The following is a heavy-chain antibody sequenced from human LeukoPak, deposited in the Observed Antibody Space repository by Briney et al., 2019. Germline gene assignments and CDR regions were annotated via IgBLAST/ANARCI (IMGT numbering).Heavy chain of an antibody. Sequence: QSGGSLRLSCAASGFTFSSYAMHWVRQAPGKGLEWVAVISYDGSNKYYADSVKGRFTISRDNSKNTLYLQMNSLRAEDTAVYYCAREIYCSDGSCYDYWGQGTLVTVSS. CDR2: ISYDGSNK. CDR1: GFTFSSYA. D-gene: IGHD2-15*01. V-gene: IGHV3-30-3*01. J-gene: IGHJ4*02. CDR3: AREIYCSDGSCYDY.